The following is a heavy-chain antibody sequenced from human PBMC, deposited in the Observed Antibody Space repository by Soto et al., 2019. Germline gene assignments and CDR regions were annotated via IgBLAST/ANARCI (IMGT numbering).Heavy chain of an antibody. CDR3: ARPPFNWGAFDF. D-gene: IGHD3-16*01. J-gene: IGHJ3*01. CDR1: GGSIRGYH. V-gene: IGHV4-59*01. CDR2: IHNVGTT. Sequence: SETLSLTCTVSGGSIRGYHWGWVRQPPGKGLEWIGYIHNVGTTTYYPSLKNRVTISKDTSKSQFSLRLTSVTAADTAIYFCARPPFNWGAFDFWGRGTMVTVSS.